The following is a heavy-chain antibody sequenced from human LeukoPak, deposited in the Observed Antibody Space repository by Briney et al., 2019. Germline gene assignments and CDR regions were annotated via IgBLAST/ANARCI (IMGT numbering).Heavy chain of an antibody. J-gene: IGHJ4*02. Sequence: GGSLRLSCAASGFSVSGHYMNWVRQAPGKGLEWVSVIHTDGSTYYADSVKGRFTISRDNSKNTMYLQMNSLRVEDTAMYYCARDRPYGGKGDFDYWGQGTLVTVSA. V-gene: IGHV3-66*01. CDR1: GFSVSGHY. CDR2: IHTDGST. D-gene: IGHD4-23*01. CDR3: ARDRPYGGKGDFDY.